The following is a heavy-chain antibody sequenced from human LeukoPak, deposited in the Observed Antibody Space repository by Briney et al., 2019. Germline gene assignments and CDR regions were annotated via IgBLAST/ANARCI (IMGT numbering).Heavy chain of an antibody. D-gene: IGHD2-15*01. CDR2: IYHSGST. Sequence: SQTLSLTCAVSGGSISSGGYSWSWLRQPPGKGLEWIGYIYHSGSTYYNPSLKSRVTISVDRSKNQFSLKLSSVTAADTAVYYCARGGYCDPYNGFDPWGQGTLVTVAS. CDR1: GGSISSGGYS. V-gene: IGHV4-30-2*01. J-gene: IGHJ5*02. CDR3: ARGGYCDPYNGFDP.